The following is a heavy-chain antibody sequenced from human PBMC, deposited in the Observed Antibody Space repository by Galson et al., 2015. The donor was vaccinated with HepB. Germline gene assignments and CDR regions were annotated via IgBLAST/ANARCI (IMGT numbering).Heavy chain of an antibody. V-gene: IGHV4-31*03. Sequence: LSLTCTVSGGSISRGGYYWSWIRQHPGKGLEWIGYISNSGSTYYNPSLQSRLSISLDTSNNQSSLKLSSVTAADAAVYYCARGYYDFGSGYYRWFDPWGQGTLVTVSS. J-gene: IGHJ5*02. CDR1: GGSISRGGYY. D-gene: IGHD3-3*01. CDR3: ARGYYDFGSGYYRWFDP. CDR2: ISNSGST.